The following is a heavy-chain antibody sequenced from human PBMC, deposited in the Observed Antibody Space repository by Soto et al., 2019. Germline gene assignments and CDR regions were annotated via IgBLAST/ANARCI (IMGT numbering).Heavy chain of an antibody. CDR2: INAGNGNT. CDR3: ARDILFDY. D-gene: IGHD2-15*01. Sequence: EASLKVSCKASGYTFTSYAMLWVRQAPGQRLEWLGWINAGNGNTKYSQKFQGRVTITRDTSASTAYMELSSLRSEDTAVYYCARDILFDYWGQGTLVTVSS. CDR1: GYTFTSYA. V-gene: IGHV1-3*01. J-gene: IGHJ4*02.